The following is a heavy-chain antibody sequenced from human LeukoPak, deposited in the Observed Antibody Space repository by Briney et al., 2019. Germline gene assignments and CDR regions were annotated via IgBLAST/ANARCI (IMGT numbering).Heavy chain of an antibody. CDR1: GGSVSSHTYY. J-gene: IGHJ4*02. D-gene: IGHD2-8*01. V-gene: IGHV4-61*01. CDR3: ARVGNGHFDY. Sequence: PSETLSLTCTVSGGSVSSHTYYWSWIRQPPGKRLEWIGYVYYSGNTNYNPSLKSRVTIQIDTSKNQFSLKLSSVTAADTAVYYCARVGNGHFDYWGQGTLVTVSS. CDR2: VYYSGNT.